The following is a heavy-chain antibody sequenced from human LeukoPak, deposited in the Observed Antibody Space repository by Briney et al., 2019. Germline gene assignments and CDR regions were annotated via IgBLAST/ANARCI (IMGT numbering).Heavy chain of an antibody. CDR2: IRDDGINK. Sequence: GGSLRLSCTASGFSFSSHGMHWVRQAPGKGLEWVAFIRDDGINKYYADSVKGRFTISRDNAKNSLYLQMNSLRAEDTAVYYCARLEMATTSFDYWGQGTLVTVSS. V-gene: IGHV3-30*02. D-gene: IGHD5-24*01. CDR3: ARLEMATTSFDY. CDR1: GFSFSSHG. J-gene: IGHJ4*02.